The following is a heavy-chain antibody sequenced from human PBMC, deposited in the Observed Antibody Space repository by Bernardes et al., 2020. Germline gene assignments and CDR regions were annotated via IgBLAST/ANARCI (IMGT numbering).Heavy chain of an antibody. Sequence: GGSLRLSCAASGFSLSTHDMHWVRQAPGKGLEWVSYISSRSSTMYYTDSVKGRFTISRDNAKNSLYLQMNSLRAEDTAVYYCARQDYGSNSGAFDIWGQGTVVTVSS. CDR3: ARQDYGSNSGAFDI. V-gene: IGHV3-48*01. J-gene: IGHJ3*02. D-gene: IGHD3-22*01. CDR1: GFSLSTHD. CDR2: ISSRSSTM.